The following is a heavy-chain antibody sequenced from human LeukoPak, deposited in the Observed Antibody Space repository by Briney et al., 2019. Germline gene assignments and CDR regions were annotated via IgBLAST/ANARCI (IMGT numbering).Heavy chain of an antibody. CDR1: GLSFSNYA. CDR3: ATMNSGSLWYFDY. CDR2: ISSSGSTI. D-gene: IGHD1-26*01. Sequence: GGSLRLSCAASGLSFSNYAMYWVRQAPGKGLEWVSYISSSGSTIYYADSVKGRFTISRDNAKNSLYLQMNSLRAEDTAVYYCATMNSGSLWYFDYWGQGTLVTVSS. J-gene: IGHJ4*02. V-gene: IGHV3-48*04.